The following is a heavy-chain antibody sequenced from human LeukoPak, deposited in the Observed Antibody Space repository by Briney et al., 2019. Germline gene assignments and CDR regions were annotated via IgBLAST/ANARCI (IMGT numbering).Heavy chain of an antibody. CDR1: GFTFDDYA. Sequence: GGSLRLSCAASGFTFDDYAMHWVRQAPGKGLEWVSGISWNSGSIGYADSVKGRFTISRDNAKNSLYLQMNSLRAEDTALYYCAKDTRKRSRLRDAFDIWGQGTMVTVSS. V-gene: IGHV3-9*01. J-gene: IGHJ3*02. D-gene: IGHD4-17*01. CDR2: ISWNSGSI. CDR3: AKDTRKRSRLRDAFDI.